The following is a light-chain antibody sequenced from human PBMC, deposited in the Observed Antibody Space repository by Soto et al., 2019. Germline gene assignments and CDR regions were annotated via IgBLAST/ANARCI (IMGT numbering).Light chain of an antibody. V-gene: IGKV3-11*01. CDR2: HAS. CDR3: QQGTNWPRGT. Sequence: EVVLTQSPVTLSLSPGERATLSCRGSQSVGSDLAWYQHKPGQAPRLLIYHASNRAAGIPARFSGSGSGTDFTPTISSPEPEDFAVYYCQQGTNWPRGTFGQGTRVEIK. CDR1: QSVGSD. J-gene: IGKJ5*01.